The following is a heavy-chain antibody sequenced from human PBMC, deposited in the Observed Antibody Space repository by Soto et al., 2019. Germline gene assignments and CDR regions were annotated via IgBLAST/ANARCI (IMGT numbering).Heavy chain of an antibody. D-gene: IGHD6-19*01. Sequence: GGSLRLSCAASGFSFSNYAMIWVRQAPGKGLEWVSLISSGGSNIDYADSVKGHFTISRDNSKNTLYLQMNSLRAEDTAVYYCAKSSGWYDAFDIWGQGTMVTVSS. V-gene: IGHV3-23*01. J-gene: IGHJ3*02. CDR3: AKSSGWYDAFDI. CDR1: GFSFSNYA. CDR2: ISSGGSNI.